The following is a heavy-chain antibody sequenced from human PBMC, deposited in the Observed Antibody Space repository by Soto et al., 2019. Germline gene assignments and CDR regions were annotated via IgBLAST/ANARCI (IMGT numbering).Heavy chain of an antibody. CDR1: GFTLSNFW. CDR3: LVTTSAFDI. D-gene: IGHD4-17*01. Sequence: EVQLVESGGDLAQPGGSLRLSCAASGFTLSNFWVNWVRQAPGKGLEWVANIKQDGSEKYYVDSVNGRFTNSRENTKNPLFLQMNNLKAEDTAVYYCLVTTSAFDIWGQGTTVTVSS. CDR2: IKQDGSEK. V-gene: IGHV3-7*01. J-gene: IGHJ3*02.